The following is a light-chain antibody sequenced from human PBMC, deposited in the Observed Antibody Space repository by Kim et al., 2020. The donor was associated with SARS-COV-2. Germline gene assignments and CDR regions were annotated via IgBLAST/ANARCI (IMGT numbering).Light chain of an antibody. J-gene: IGKJ4*02. CDR1: QSVNNTY. CDR2: DAS. Sequence: EIVLTQSPGTLSLSSGERATLSCRASQSVNNTYLAWYQQKPGQAPRLLMYDASSRATGIPDRFIGSGSGTDFTLTISRLEPEDFAVYYCQQYGSSFGGGTKVDIK. V-gene: IGKV3-20*01. CDR3: QQYGSS.